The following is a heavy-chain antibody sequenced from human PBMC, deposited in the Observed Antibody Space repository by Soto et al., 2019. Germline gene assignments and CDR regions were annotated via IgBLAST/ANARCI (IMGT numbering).Heavy chain of an antibody. CDR3: ARSYDSSPIYFDY. J-gene: IGHJ4*02. CDR1: GGSISSGGYY. D-gene: IGHD3-22*01. CDR2: IYYSGST. V-gene: IGHV4-31*03. Sequence: SETLSLTCTVSGGSISSGGYYWSWIRQHPGKGLEWIGYIYYSGSTYYNPSLKSRVTISVDTSKNQFSLKLSSVTAADTAVYYCARSYDSSPIYFDYWGQGTLVTVSS.